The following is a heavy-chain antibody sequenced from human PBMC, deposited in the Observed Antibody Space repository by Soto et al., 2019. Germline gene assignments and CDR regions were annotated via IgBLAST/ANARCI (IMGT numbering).Heavy chain of an antibody. CDR2: ISDGGHNT. D-gene: IGHD3-10*01. CDR3: VREYYGSGVI. J-gene: IGHJ4*02. V-gene: IGHV3-23*01. CDR1: GFTFASYT. Sequence: EAQLLESGGGIVQPGGSLTPSCAASGFTFASYTMSWVRQAPGKGLQWVSYISDGGHNTYYADSVKGRFTISRDDLKGTLYLQMNSLRAEDTALYYCVREYYGSGVIWGQGTLVTVSS.